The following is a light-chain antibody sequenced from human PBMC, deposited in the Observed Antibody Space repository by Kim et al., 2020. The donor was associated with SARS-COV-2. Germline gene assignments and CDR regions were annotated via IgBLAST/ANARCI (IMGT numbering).Light chain of an antibody. J-gene: IGKJ2*03. CDR3: QQYYSTPPS. CDR2: WAS. Sequence: DILMTQSPDSLAVSLGDMATLNCKSSQTVLYNSNNKNYLAWYQQKPGQAPKLLIYWASIRESGVSDRFSGSGSETDFTLTISSLQAEDVAVYYCQQYYSTPPSFGQGTKLEI. CDR1: QTVLYNSNNKNY. V-gene: IGKV4-1*01.